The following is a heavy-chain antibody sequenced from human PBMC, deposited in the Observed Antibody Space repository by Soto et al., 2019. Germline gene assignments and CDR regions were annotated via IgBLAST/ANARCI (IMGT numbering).Heavy chain of an antibody. CDR1: GGSISSGGYY. V-gene: IGHV4-39*01. J-gene: IGHJ5*02. D-gene: IGHD3-22*01. Sequence: ETLSLTCTVSGGSISSGGYYWSWIRQHPGKGLEWIGSIYHTGNTYYNPSLRSRVTISVDTSKNQFSLKLTSVTAADTAVYYCARDYYDSSDYTTNWLDPWGQETLVTVSS. CDR3: ARDYYDSSDYTTNWLDP. CDR2: IYHTGNT.